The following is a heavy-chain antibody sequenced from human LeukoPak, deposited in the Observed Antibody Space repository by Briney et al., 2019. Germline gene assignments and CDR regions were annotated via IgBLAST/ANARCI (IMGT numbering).Heavy chain of an antibody. V-gene: IGHV3-21*01. D-gene: IGHD6-13*01. Sequence: PGGSLRLSCAASGFTFSSYSMNWVRQAPGKGLEWVSSISSSSSYIYYADSVKGRFTISRDNAKNSLYLQMNSLRAEDTAVYYCAREYSSSPGFDYWGQGTLVTVSS. CDR1: GFTFSSYS. CDR3: AREYSSSPGFDY. J-gene: IGHJ4*02. CDR2: ISSSSSYI.